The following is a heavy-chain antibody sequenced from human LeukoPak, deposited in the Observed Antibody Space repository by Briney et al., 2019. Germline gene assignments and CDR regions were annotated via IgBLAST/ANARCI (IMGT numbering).Heavy chain of an antibody. D-gene: IGHD6-13*01. Sequence: GASVKVSCKASGYTFTSYDINWVRQATGQGLEWMGWMNPNSGNTGYAQKFQGRVTMTRNTSISTAYMELSSLRSEDTAVYYCARGSYSSSWYYSRSRRYSFDPWGQGTLVTVSS. CDR2: MNPNSGNT. CDR1: GYTFTSYD. V-gene: IGHV1-8*01. CDR3: ARGSYSSSWYYSRSRRYSFDP. J-gene: IGHJ5*02.